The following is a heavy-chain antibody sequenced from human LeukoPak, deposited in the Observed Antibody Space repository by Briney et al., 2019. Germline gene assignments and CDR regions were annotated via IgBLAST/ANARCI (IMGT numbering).Heavy chain of an antibody. V-gene: IGHV1-18*01. CDR2: INAYNGNT. D-gene: IGHD1-26*01. CDR1: GYTFTSYG. J-gene: IGHJ4*02. CDR3: ARVARSGSYRYYFDY. Sequence: ASVKVSCKASGYTFTSYGISWVRQAPGQGLEWMGWINAYNGNTNYAQKLQGRVTMTTDTSTSTAYMELRSLRSDDTAVYYCARVARSGSYRYYFDYWGQGTLVTVSS.